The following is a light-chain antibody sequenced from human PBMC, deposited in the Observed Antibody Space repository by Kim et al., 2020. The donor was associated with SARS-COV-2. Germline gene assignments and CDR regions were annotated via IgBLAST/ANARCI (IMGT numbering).Light chain of an antibody. J-gene: IGLJ1*01. V-gene: IGLV2-14*03. Sequence: QSVLAQPASVSGSPGQSITFYCTGTSSDVGGWNYVSWYQQHPGKAPKLLIYDVSNRPSGVSDRFSGSKSGNTASLTISGLQAEDEADYYCSSYTSSMTYVFGTGTKVTVL. CDR1: SSDVGGWNY. CDR2: DVS. CDR3: SSYTSSMTYV.